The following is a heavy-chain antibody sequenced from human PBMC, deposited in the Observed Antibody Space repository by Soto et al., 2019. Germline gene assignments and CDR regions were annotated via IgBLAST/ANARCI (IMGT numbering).Heavy chain of an antibody. CDR3: ARGQHLGGSYYYYGLDV. CDR1: GYTFTGYY. D-gene: IGHD6-13*01. Sequence: QVQLVQSGAEVRKPGASVKVSCKASGYTFTGYYMHWVRQAPGQGLEWMGWINPNSGGTKYAQKFQGWVTMTSDTSISTGYMELSRLNSDDTALYYCARGQHLGGSYYYYGLDVWGQGTTVTVSS. V-gene: IGHV1-2*04. CDR2: INPNSGGT. J-gene: IGHJ6*02.